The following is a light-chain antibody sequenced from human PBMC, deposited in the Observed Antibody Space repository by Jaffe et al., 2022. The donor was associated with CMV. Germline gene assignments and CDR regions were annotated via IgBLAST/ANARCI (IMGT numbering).Light chain of an antibody. CDR2: KDS. J-gene: IGLJ2*01. Sequence: YALTQPPSVSVSPGQTATITCSGVVLPKQYAYWYQQKPGQAPVMVIYKDSERPSGIPERFSGSSSGTVATLSISAVQAEDEADYYCQSGDTNNIYVIFGGGTKLTVL. CDR1: VLPKQY. CDR3: QSGDTNNIYVI. V-gene: IGLV3-25*03.